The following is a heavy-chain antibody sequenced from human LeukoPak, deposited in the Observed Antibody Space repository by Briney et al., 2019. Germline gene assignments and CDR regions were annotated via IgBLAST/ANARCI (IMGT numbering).Heavy chain of an antibody. CDR3: AREGGSYYRKFDY. CDR2: INHSGST. D-gene: IGHD1-26*01. CDR1: GGSFSGYY. J-gene: IGHJ4*02. V-gene: IGHV4-34*01. Sequence: SETLSLTCAVYGGSFSGYYWSWIRQPPGKGLEWIGEINHSGSTNYNPSLKSRVTISVDTSKNQFSLKLSSVPAADTAVYYCAREGGSYYRKFDYWGQGTLVTVSS.